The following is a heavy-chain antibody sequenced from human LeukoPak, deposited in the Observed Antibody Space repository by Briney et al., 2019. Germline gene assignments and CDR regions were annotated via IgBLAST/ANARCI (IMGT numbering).Heavy chain of an antibody. D-gene: IGHD2-8*01. CDR1: GGSISSYS. CDR2: FYISGST. Sequence: SETLSLTCTVSGGSISSYSWSWIRQPAGKGPEWIGRFYISGSTHYSPPLKSRVTVSLDKSRNQFSLKMSSVTAADTAVYYCARVGCTNGVCYYYYYMDVWGKGTTVTVSS. V-gene: IGHV4-4*07. CDR3: ARVGCTNGVCYYYYYMDV. J-gene: IGHJ6*03.